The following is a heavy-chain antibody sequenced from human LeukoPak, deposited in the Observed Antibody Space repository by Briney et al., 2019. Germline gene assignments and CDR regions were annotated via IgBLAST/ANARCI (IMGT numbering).Heavy chain of an antibody. V-gene: IGHV3-48*01. J-gene: IGHJ4*02. CDR1: GFTFSSYS. Sequence: PGGSLRLSCAASGFTFSSYSMNWVRQAPGKGLEWVSYISSSSSTIYYADSVKGRFTISRDNSKNTLYLQMNSLRAEDTAVYYCARDGNYYDSSGYYEFDYWGQGTLVTVSS. CDR3: ARDGNYYDSSGYYEFDY. D-gene: IGHD3-22*01. CDR2: ISSSSSTI.